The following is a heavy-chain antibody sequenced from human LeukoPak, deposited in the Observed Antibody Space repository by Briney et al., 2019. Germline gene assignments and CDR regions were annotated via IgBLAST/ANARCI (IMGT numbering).Heavy chain of an antibody. D-gene: IGHD6-19*01. CDR3: VRGRRQWLGAPSDYYYYMDV. J-gene: IGHJ6*03. Sequence: SETLSLTCAVYGGSLSGYYWSWVRQPPGKGLEWIAENNDSGSTNYNPSLKSRATISVDTSKSQISLKLSSVTAADTAVYYCVRGRRQWLGAPSDYYYYMDVWGKGTTVTASS. V-gene: IGHV4-34*01. CDR2: NNDSGST. CDR1: GGSLSGYY.